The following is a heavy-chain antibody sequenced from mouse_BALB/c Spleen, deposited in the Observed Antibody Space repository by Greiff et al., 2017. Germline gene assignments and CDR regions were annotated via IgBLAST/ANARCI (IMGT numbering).Heavy chain of an antibody. Sequence: EVQLVESGPGLVKPSQSLSLTCTVTGYSITSDYAWNWIRQFPGNKLEWMGYISYSGSTSYNPSLKSRISITRDTSKNQFFLQLNSVTTEDTATYYCAKYGNYFYAMDYWGQGTSVTVSS. V-gene: IGHV3-2*02. CDR2: ISYSGST. D-gene: IGHD2-10*02. CDR3: AKYGNYFYAMDY. J-gene: IGHJ4*01. CDR1: GYSITSDYA.